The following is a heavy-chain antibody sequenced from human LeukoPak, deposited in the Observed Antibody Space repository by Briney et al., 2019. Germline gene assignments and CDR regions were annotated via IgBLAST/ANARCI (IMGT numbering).Heavy chain of an antibody. V-gene: IGHV3-23*01. Sequence: GGSLRLSCAASGFTFSSYAMSWVRQAPGKGLEWVSAISGSGGSTYYADSVKGRFTISRDNSKNTLYLQMNSLRAEDTPVYYCAKDGGSSGWSDFDYWGQGTLVTVSS. CDR3: AKDGGSSGWSDFDY. CDR2: ISGSGGST. CDR1: GFTFSSYA. D-gene: IGHD6-19*01. J-gene: IGHJ4*02.